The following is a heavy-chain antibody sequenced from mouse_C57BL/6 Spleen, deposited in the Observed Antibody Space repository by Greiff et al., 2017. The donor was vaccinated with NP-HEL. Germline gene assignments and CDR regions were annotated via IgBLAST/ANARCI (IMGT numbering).Heavy chain of an antibody. Sequence: VQLQESGPGLVQPSQSLSITCTVSGFSLTSYGVHWVRQSPGKGLEWLGVIWSGGSTDYNAAFISRLSISKDNSKSQVFFKMNSLQADDTAIYYWARNSYYGSSYNYAMDYWGQGTSVTVSS. CDR2: IWSGGST. V-gene: IGHV2-2*01. D-gene: IGHD1-1*01. J-gene: IGHJ4*01. CDR1: GFSLTSYG. CDR3: ARNSYYGSSYNYAMDY.